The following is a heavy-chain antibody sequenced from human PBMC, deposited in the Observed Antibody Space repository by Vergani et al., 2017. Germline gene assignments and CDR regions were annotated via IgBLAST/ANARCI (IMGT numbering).Heavy chain of an antibody. CDR2: ISGSGGST. D-gene: IGHD3-16*02. CDR3: AEDLTAVSVNDY. Sequence: EVQLLESGGGLVQPGGSLRLSCSASGFTFSSYAMSWVRQAPGKGLEWGSAISGSGGSTYYADSVKGRFTISRDNSKNTLYLQRNSLGAEDTAVYYCAEDLTAVSVNDYWGQGTLVTVSS. CDR1: GFTFSSYA. V-gene: IGHV3-23*01. J-gene: IGHJ4*02.